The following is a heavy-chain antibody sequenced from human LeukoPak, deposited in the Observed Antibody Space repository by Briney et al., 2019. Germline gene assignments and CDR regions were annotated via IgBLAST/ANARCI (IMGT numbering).Heavy chain of an antibody. V-gene: IGHV3-21*01. CDR1: GFTFSSYT. Sequence: PGGPLRLSCAASGFTFSSYTMKWVRQAPGKGLEWVSSISSSSSFIYYADSIKGRFTISRDNAKNSLYLQMNSLRAEDTAVYYCATQGEHSYDSNRSGYFQHWGQGTLVTVSS. CDR3: ATQGEHSYDSNRSGYFQH. J-gene: IGHJ1*01. D-gene: IGHD3-22*01. CDR2: ISSSSSFI.